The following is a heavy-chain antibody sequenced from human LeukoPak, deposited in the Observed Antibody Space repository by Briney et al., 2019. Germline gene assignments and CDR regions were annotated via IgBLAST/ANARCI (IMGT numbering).Heavy chain of an antibody. CDR1: GFTFSTYW. CDR2: IKLDGSEK. D-gene: IGHD3-3*01. CDR3: VRDVAYDFRNPYRYFQH. J-gene: IGHJ1*01. Sequence: GWSLRLSCAASGFTFSTYWMTWVRQAPGKGLEWVANIKLDGSEKYYEDSMKGRFTISRDNAKSSLYLQMKSLRAEDTAVYYCVRDVAYDFRNPYRYFQHWGQGTLVTVSS. V-gene: IGHV3-7*01.